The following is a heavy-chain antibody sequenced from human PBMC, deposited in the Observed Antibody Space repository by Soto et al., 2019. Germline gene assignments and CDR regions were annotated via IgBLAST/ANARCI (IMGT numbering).Heavy chain of an antibody. CDR3: ARRTNTAGGWFDS. J-gene: IGHJ5*01. CDR2: IDYSGTT. V-gene: IGHV4-39*01. CDR1: GGSISSSSYH. Sequence: LSRTCTVSGGSISSSSYHWGWIRQPPGKGLEWIGSIDYSGTTFYNASLNSRVTISADTSKNQFSLKLSSVTAADTALYYCARRTNTAGGWFDSWGQGALVTVSS. D-gene: IGHD6-13*01.